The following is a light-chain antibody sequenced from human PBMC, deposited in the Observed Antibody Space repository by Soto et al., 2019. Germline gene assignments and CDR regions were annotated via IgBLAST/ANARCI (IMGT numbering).Light chain of an antibody. CDR2: GAS. V-gene: IGKV3-20*01. CDR3: QQYNDWPRT. CDR1: QSVSSSD. Sequence: EIVLTQSPGTLSLSPGERATLSCRASQSVSSSDLAWYQQKPGQAPRLLIYGASSRATGIPDRFSGSGSGTEFTLTISSLQSEDSAVYHCQQYNDWPRTFGQGTKVDI. J-gene: IGKJ1*01.